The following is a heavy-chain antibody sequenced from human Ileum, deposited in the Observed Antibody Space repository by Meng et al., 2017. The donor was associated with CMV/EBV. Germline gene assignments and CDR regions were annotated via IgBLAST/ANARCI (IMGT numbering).Heavy chain of an antibody. D-gene: IGHD1-7*01. CDR1: GGSMSSYY. V-gene: IGHV4-59*01. CDR2: IYYSGST. CDR3: ARDYGTPSEY. J-gene: IGHJ4*02. Sequence: SETLSLTCTVSGGSMSSYYWSWIRQPPGKGLEWIGYIYYSGSTDYNPSLKSRVTISVDTSKNQFSLRLSSVTAADPAVYYCARDYGTPSEYWGQGTLGTVSS.